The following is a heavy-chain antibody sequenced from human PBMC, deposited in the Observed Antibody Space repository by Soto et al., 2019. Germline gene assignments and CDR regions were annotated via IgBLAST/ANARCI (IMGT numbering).Heavy chain of an antibody. J-gene: IGHJ6*02. V-gene: IGHV4-59*01. CDR2: IYYSGST. Sequence: KPSETLSLTCTVSGGSISSYYWSWIRQPPGKGLEWIGYIYYSGSTNYNPSLKSRVTISVDTSKNQFSLKLSSVTAADTAVYYCARGGLGEWLPPYYYYYGMDVWGQGTTVTVSS. CDR1: GGSISSYY. D-gene: IGHD5-12*01. CDR3: ARGGLGEWLPPYYYYYGMDV.